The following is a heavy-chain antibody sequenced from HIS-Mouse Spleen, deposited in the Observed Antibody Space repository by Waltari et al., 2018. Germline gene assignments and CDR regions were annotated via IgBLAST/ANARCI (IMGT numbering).Heavy chain of an antibody. CDR1: GGSISSSSYY. V-gene: IGHV4-39*07. CDR2: IHYSGST. CDR3: AREIPYSSSWYDWYFDL. J-gene: IGHJ2*01. Sequence: QLQLQESGPGLVKHSEPLSLTCTVSGGSISSSSYYWGWIRQPPGKGLEWIGSIHYSGSTYYNPSLKSRVTISVDTSKNQFSLKLSSVTAADTAVYYCAREIPYSSSWYDWYFDLWGRGTLVTVSS. D-gene: IGHD6-13*01.